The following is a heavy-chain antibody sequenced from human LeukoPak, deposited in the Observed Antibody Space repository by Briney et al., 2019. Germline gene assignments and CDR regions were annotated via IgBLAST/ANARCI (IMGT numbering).Heavy chain of an antibody. D-gene: IGHD6-13*01. V-gene: IGHV4-39*01. CDR2: IYYSGST. Sequence: PSETLSLTCTVSGGSISSSSYYWGWIRQPPGKRLEWIGSIYYSGSTYYNPSLKSRVTISIDTSKNQFSLKLSSVTAADTAVFYCARTLYSSSWFFDYWGQGTLVTVSS. CDR3: ARTLYSSSWFFDY. J-gene: IGHJ4*02. CDR1: GGSISSSSYY.